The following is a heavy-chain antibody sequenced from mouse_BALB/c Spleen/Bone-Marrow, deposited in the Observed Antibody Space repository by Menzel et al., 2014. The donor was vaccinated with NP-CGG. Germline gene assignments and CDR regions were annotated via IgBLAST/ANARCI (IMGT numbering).Heavy chain of an antibody. D-gene: IGHD2-1*01. J-gene: IGHJ4*01. CDR1: GYTFTSYW. CDR3: ARSEGNHAMDY. Sequence: QVQLQQSGAELARPGASVKLSCKASGYTFTSYWMQWVKQRPGQGLEWIGAIYPGDGDTRYTQKFKGKATLTADKSSSTAYMQLSSLASEDSAVYYCARSEGNHAMDYWGQGTSVTVSS. V-gene: IGHV1-87*01. CDR2: IYPGDGDT.